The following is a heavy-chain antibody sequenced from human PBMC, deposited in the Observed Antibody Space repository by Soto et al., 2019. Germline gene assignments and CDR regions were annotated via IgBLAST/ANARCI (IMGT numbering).Heavy chain of an antibody. CDR2: IWYDGSNK. Sequence: GGSLRLSCAASGFTFSSYGMHWVRQAPGKGLEWVAVIWYDGSNKYYADSVKGRFTISRDNSKNTLYLQMNSLRAEDTAVYYCARESYYYDSSGYFGYWGQGTLVTVSS. D-gene: IGHD3-22*01. CDR1: GFTFSSYG. J-gene: IGHJ4*02. CDR3: ARESYYYDSSGYFGY. V-gene: IGHV3-33*01.